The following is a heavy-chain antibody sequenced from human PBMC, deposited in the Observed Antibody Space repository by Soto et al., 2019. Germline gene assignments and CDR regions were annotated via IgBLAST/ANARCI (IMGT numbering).Heavy chain of an antibody. D-gene: IGHD3-10*01. J-gene: IGHJ5*02. V-gene: IGHV1-8*01. CDR3: ARGRGGWFDP. Sequence: QVQLVQSGAEVKKPGASVKVSCKASGYTFTSYDINWVRQATGQGLEWMGSMNPNSGNTGYAQKFQSIVTMSRNTAVRTADMELSSLRSEDTAVYYCARGRGGWFDPWGQGTLVTVSS. CDR1: GYTFTSYD. CDR2: MNPNSGNT.